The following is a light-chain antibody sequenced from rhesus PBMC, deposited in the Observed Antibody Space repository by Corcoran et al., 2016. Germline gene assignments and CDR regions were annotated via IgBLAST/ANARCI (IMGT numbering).Light chain of an antibody. CDR3: QQYSDWPLT. CDR1: QSVSSY. V-gene: IGKV3S9*01. J-gene: IGKJ4*01. Sequence: EIVMTQSPATLSLSPGERATLSCRASQSVSSYVAWYQQKPEQAPRLLIYGASSRATGIPDRFSGRGSGTYFNLTIISLEPEDFAVYFCQQYSDWPLTFGGGTKVDIK. CDR2: GAS.